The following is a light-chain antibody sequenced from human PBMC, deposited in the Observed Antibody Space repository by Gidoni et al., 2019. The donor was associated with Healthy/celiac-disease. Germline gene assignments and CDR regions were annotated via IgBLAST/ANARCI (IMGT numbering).Light chain of an antibody. J-gene: IGLJ2*01. CDR2: QDS. Sequence: SYEPTQPPSVSVSPGQTASITCSGDKLGDKYACWYQQKPGQPPVLVIYQDSKRPSGIPEGFSGSNSGNTATLTISGTQAMDEADYYCQAWDSSTVVFGGGTKLTVL. CDR3: QAWDSSTVV. V-gene: IGLV3-1*01. CDR1: KLGDKY.